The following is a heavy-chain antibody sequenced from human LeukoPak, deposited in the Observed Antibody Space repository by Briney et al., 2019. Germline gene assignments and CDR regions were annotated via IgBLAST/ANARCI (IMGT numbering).Heavy chain of an antibody. CDR3: AKQGTGSLDAFDI. CDR1: GFTFSSYA. J-gene: IGHJ3*02. CDR2: ISGSGGST. D-gene: IGHD3-10*01. V-gene: IGHV3-23*01. Sequence: GGSLSLSCAASGFTFSSYAMSWVRQAPGKGLEWVSAISGSGGSTYYADSVKGRFTISRDNSKNTLYLQMNSLRAEDTAVYYCAKQGTGSLDAFDIWGQGTMVTVSS.